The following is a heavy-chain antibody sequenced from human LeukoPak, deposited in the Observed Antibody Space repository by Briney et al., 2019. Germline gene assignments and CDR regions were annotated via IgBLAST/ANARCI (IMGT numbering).Heavy chain of an antibody. J-gene: IGHJ4*02. D-gene: IGHD3-10*01. V-gene: IGHV4-30-2*01. CDR1: GGSISSGGYS. CDR3: ARGSSGGSNYFDY. Sequence: SQTLSLTCAVSGGSISSGGYSWSWIRQPPGKGLEWIGYIYHSGSTYYNPSLKSRVTISVDRSKNQFSLKLSSVTAADTAVYYCARGSSGGSNYFDYRGQGTLVTVSS. CDR2: IYHSGST.